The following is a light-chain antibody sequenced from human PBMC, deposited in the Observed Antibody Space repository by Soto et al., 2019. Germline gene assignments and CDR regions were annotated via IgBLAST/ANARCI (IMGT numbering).Light chain of an antibody. Sequence: EIVLTQSPATLSVSPGERATLSCRASQSVRSNLAWYQQKPGQAPRLFIFGASTRATNISARFTGSGSGTEFTLTISSLQSEDFATYYCQQIFGTRYSFGQGTKLEI. V-gene: IGKV3-15*01. J-gene: IGKJ2*03. CDR3: QQIFGTRYS. CDR2: GAS. CDR1: QSVRSN.